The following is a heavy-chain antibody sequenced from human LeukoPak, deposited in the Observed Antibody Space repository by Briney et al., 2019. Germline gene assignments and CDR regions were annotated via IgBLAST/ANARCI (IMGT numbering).Heavy chain of an antibody. CDR3: ARDLLRAYYFDY. V-gene: IGHV4-59*01. J-gene: IGHJ4*02. CDR1: GGSISSYY. CDR2: IYYSGST. Sequence: PSETLSLTCTVSGGSISSYYWSWIRQPPGKGLEWIGYIYYSGSTNYNPSLKSRVTISVDTSKNQFSLKLSSVTAADTAVYYCARDLLRAYYFDYWGQGTLVTVSS.